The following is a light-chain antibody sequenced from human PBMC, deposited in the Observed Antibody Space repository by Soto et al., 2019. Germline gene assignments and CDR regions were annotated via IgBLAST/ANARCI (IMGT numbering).Light chain of an antibody. Sequence: EIALTQSPGTLSLSPGERATLSCRANQTVTSNYLAWYQQKPGQAPRLLIFGASTRATGIPDRFSGSGSGTDFTLTISRLEPEDFGVYYCLQYVTSSWTFGQGTKVEIK. V-gene: IGKV3-20*01. CDR1: QTVTSNY. CDR2: GAS. CDR3: LQYVTSSWT. J-gene: IGKJ1*01.